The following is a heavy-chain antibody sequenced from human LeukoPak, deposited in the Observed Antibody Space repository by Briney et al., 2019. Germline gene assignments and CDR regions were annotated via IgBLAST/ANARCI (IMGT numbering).Heavy chain of an antibody. Sequence: PGGSLRLSCAPSVFTSMSYTMLWVCGALGRGVGNVSSIIVSSSYIYYADSVKGRFTISRDNAKNSLYLQMNSLRAEDTAVYYCARVAPGYLGYSSAWYTDYWGQGTLVSVSS. D-gene: IGHD6-19*01. CDR1: VFTSMSYT. V-gene: IGHV3-21*01. J-gene: IGHJ4*02. CDR2: IIVSSSYI. CDR3: ARVAPGYLGYSSAWYTDY.